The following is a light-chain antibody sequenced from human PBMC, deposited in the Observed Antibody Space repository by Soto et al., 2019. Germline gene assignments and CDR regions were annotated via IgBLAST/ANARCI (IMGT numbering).Light chain of an antibody. CDR3: QSYDSSLSAFYV. V-gene: IGLV1-40*01. CDR1: SSNIGAGYD. J-gene: IGLJ1*01. Sequence: QSVLTQPPSVSGAPGQRVTISCTGGSSNIGAGYDVHWYQQLPGTAPKLLIYGNSNRPSGVPDRFSGSKSGTSASLAITRLQAEDEADYYCQSYDSSLSAFYVFGTGTKVTVL. CDR2: GNS.